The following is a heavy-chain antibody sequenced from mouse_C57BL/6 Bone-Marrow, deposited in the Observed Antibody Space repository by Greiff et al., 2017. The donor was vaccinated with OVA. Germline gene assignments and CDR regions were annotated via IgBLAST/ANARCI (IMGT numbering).Heavy chain of an antibody. J-gene: IGHJ3*01. CDR2: ISSGGSYT. D-gene: IGHD4-1*01. CDR1: GFTFSSYG. CDR3: ARLGLGGGFAY. Sequence: EVMLVESGGDLVKPGGSLKLSCAASGFTFSSYGMSWVRQTPDKRLEWVATISSGGSYTYYPDSVKGRFTISRDNAKNTLYLQMSSLKSEDTAMYYCARLGLGGGFAYWGQGTLVTVSA. V-gene: IGHV5-6*01.